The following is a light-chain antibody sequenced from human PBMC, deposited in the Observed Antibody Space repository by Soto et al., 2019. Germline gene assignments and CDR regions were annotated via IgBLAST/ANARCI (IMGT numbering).Light chain of an antibody. V-gene: IGLV2-14*01. J-gene: IGLJ1*01. CDR2: DVS. Sequence: QSVLTQPASVSGSPGQSITTSCTGTSSDVGGYNYVSWNQQHTGKAPKHMIYDVSNRPSGVSNRFSGSKSGNTASLTITVLLAEDEADYYCSSYTSSSPYGFGTGTKVTVL. CDR3: SSYTSSSPYG. CDR1: SSDVGGYNY.